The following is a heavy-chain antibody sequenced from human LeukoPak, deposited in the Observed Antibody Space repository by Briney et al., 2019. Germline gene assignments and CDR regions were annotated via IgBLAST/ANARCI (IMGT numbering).Heavy chain of an antibody. CDR3: ARDLGVVTAIPYWFDP. D-gene: IGHD2-21*02. CDR2: IYASGST. J-gene: IGHJ5*02. Sequence: SETLSLTCTVSGGSISSGSYYWSWIRQPAGKGLEWIGRIYASGSTNYNPSLKSRVTISVDTSKNQFSLKLSSVTAADTAVYYCARDLGVVTAIPYWFDPWGQGTLVTVSS. CDR1: GGSISSGSYY. V-gene: IGHV4-61*02.